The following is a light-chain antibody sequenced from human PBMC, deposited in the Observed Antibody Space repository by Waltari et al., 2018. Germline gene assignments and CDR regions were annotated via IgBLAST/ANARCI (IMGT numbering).Light chain of an antibody. J-gene: IGLJ1*01. CDR1: SSNIGSNT. CDR2: SNN. V-gene: IGLV1-44*01. CDR3: AAWDDSLNGLYV. Sequence: QSVLTQPPSASGTPGQRVTISCSGSSSNIGSNTVTWYQQLPGTAPNLLIYSNNQRPSGVPDRFSGSKSGTSASLAISGLQSEDEADYYCAAWDDSLNGLYVFGTGTKVTVL.